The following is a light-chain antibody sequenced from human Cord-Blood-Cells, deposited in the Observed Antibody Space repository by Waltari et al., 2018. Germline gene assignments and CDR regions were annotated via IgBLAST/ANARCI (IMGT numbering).Light chain of an antibody. CDR2: DVR. CDR3: CSYAGSYTFFYV. V-gene: IGLV2-11*01. CDR1: SSDVGGYNY. J-gene: IGLJ1*01. Sequence: QSALTQPRSVSGSPGQSVTISCTGTSSDVGGYNYVSWYQQHPGIAPKLMIYDVRKRPSGVPDRFSGSKSGNTASLTISGLQAEDEADYYCCSYAGSYTFFYVFGTGTKVTVL.